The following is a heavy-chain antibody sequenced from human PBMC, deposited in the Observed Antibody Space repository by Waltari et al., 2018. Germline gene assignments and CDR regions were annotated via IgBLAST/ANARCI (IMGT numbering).Heavy chain of an antibody. V-gene: IGHV4-61*02. CDR2: IYTSGST. Sequence: QVQLQESGPGLVKPSQTLSLTCTVSGGSIRRGSYYWSWIRQPAGKGLEWIGRIYTSGSTNYNPSLKSRVTISVDTSKNQFSLKLSSVTAADTAVYYCAREVAVAGTGIDYWGQGTLVTVSS. D-gene: IGHD6-19*01. CDR1: GGSIRRGSYY. CDR3: AREVAVAGTGIDY. J-gene: IGHJ4*02.